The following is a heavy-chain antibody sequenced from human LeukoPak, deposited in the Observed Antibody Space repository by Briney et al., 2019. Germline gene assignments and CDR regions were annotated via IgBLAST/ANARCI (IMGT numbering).Heavy chain of an antibody. CDR1: GFTFSSYS. Sequence: GGSLRLSCAASGFTFSSYSMNWVRQAPGKGLEWVSSISSSSSYIYYADSVKGRFTISRDNSKNTLYLQMNSLRAEDTAVYYCAKAGPAVAGTWDEYFQHWGQGTLVTVSS. V-gene: IGHV3-21*04. D-gene: IGHD6-19*01. J-gene: IGHJ1*01. CDR3: AKAGPAVAGTWDEYFQH. CDR2: ISSSSSYI.